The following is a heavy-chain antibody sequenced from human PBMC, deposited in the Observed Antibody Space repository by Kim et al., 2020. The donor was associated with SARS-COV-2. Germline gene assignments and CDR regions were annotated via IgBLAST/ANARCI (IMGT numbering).Heavy chain of an antibody. CDR2: ISYDGSNK. J-gene: IGHJ4*02. Sequence: GGSLRLSCAASGFTFRSYGMHWVRQAPGKGLEWVAVISYDGSNKYYADSMKGRFTISRDNSKNTLYLQMNSLRAEDTAVYYCAKDRLLFEDYFDYWGQGTLVTVSS. D-gene: IGHD2-21*02. CDR3: AKDRLLFEDYFDY. CDR1: GFTFRSYG. V-gene: IGHV3-30*18.